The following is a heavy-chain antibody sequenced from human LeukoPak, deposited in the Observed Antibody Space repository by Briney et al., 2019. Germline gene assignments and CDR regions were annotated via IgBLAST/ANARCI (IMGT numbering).Heavy chain of an antibody. V-gene: IGHV4-59*08. J-gene: IGHJ5*02. Sequence: PSVTLSLTCTVSGGSISSYYWSWIRQPPGKGLEWIGYIYYSGSTNYNPSLKSRVPISVDTSKNPLSLKLSSVPAADTAVYYCARLSITGYSSGWYDENWFDPWGQGTLVTVSS. CDR1: GGSISSYY. CDR3: ARLSITGYSSGWYDENWFDP. CDR2: IYYSGST. D-gene: IGHD6-19*01.